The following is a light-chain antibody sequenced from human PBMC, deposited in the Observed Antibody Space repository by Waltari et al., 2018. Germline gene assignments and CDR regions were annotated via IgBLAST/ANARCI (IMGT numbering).Light chain of an antibody. CDR2: HAS. CDR3: QQRANWPPLT. CDR1: QSVSTF. J-gene: IGKJ4*01. V-gene: IGKV3-11*01. Sequence: EIVFTQSPATLSLAPGERATLPCRASQSVSTFLAWYQQKPGQAPRLLIYHASTRATGIPARFSGSGSGTDFTLTISSLEPEDFAVYYCQQRANWPPLTFGGGTKVEI.